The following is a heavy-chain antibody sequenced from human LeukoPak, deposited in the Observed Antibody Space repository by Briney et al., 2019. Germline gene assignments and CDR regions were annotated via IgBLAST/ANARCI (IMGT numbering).Heavy chain of an antibody. V-gene: IGHV4-59*01. D-gene: IGHD2/OR15-2a*01. Sequence: PSETLSLTCTVSGGSISSYYWSWIRQRPGKGLEWIGYIYYSGSTNYNPSLKSRVIISIDTSKNQFTMNLSSVTAADTAVYYCARSRTTLMRCSSYWSFDYWGQGILVSVS. CDR1: GGSISSYY. CDR2: IYYSGST. CDR3: ARSRTTLMRCSSYWSFDY. J-gene: IGHJ4*02.